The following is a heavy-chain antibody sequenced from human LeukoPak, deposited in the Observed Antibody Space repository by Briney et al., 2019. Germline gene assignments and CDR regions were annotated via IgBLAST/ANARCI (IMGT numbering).Heavy chain of an antibody. D-gene: IGHD3-22*01. Sequence: PGGSLRLSCAASGFTFSSYAMSWVRQAPGKGLEWVSGISGSGGSTYYADSVKGRFTISRDNSKNTLYLQMNSLRAEDTAVYYCAKDVTYYYDSSGYFLNSPYYFDYWGQGTLVTVSS. J-gene: IGHJ4*02. CDR1: GFTFSSYA. V-gene: IGHV3-23*01. CDR2: ISGSGGST. CDR3: AKDVTYYYDSSGYFLNSPYYFDY.